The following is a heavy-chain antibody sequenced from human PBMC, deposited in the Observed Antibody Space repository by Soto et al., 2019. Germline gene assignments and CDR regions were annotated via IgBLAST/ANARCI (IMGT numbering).Heavy chain of an antibody. CDR1: GGSVSSGSYS. D-gene: IGHD1-1*01. J-gene: IGHJ4*02. V-gene: IGHV4-61*01. CDR2: IYYSGST. Sequence: QVQLQESGPGLVKPSETLSLTCTVSGGSVSSGSYSWSWIRQPPGKGLEWIGYIYYSGSTNYNPSLKSRVTISVDTSKNQFSLKLSSVTAADTAVYYCARGGTVWHDERYFDYWGQGTLVTVSS. CDR3: ARGGTVWHDERYFDY.